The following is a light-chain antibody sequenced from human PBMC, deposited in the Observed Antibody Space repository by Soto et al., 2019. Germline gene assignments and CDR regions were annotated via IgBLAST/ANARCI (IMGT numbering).Light chain of an antibody. CDR2: SNN. CDR3: AAWDDSLSGLYV. V-gene: IGLV1-47*02. CDR1: SSNIGSNY. Sequence: QSVLTQPPSASGTPGQRVTISCSGSSSNIGSNYVYWYQQLPGTAPKLLIYSNNQRPSGVPDRFSGSKSGSSASLAISGLRSEDEADYYCAAWDDSLSGLYVFGTATKVTVL. J-gene: IGLJ1*01.